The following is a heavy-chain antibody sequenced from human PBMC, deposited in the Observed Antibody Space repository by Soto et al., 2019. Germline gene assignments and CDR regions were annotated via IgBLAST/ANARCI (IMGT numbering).Heavy chain of an antibody. Sequence: EVQLLESGGGLVQPGGSLRLSYAASGFTSSNYAMSWVRQAPGRGLEWVSGISGSGDLTYYADSVKGRFTISRDNSENMVYLQMNSLRAEDTAVYYCAKDRTITMIVVPHAFDIWGQGTMVTVSS. CDR3: AKDRTITMIVVPHAFDI. J-gene: IGHJ3*02. D-gene: IGHD3-22*01. CDR2: ISGSGDLT. CDR1: GFTSSNYA. V-gene: IGHV3-23*01.